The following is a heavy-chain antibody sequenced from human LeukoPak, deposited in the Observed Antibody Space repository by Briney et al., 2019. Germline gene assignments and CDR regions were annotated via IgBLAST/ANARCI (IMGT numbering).Heavy chain of an antibody. Sequence: SETLSLTCTASGGSISSYYWSWIRQPAGKGLEWIGRIYTSGSTNYNPSLKSRVTMSVDTSKNQFSLKLSSVTAADTAVYYCARDSLLWFGELPQNWYFDLWGRGTLVTVSS. CDR1: GGSISSYY. D-gene: IGHD3-10*01. CDR3: ARDSLLWFGELPQNWYFDL. CDR2: IYTSGST. J-gene: IGHJ2*01. V-gene: IGHV4-4*07.